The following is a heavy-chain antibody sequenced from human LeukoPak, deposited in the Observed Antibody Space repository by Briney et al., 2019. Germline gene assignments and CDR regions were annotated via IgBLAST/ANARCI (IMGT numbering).Heavy chain of an antibody. V-gene: IGHV1-18*04. CDR3: ARTPHYYDSKGDY. D-gene: IGHD3-22*01. CDR2: ISAYNGNT. Sequence: ASVTVSCKASGYTFTGYYMHWVRQAPGQGLEWMGWISAYNGNTNYAQKLQGRVTMTTDTSTSTAYMELRSLRSDDTAVYYCARTPHYYDSKGDYWGQGTLVTVSS. J-gene: IGHJ4*02. CDR1: GYTFTGYY.